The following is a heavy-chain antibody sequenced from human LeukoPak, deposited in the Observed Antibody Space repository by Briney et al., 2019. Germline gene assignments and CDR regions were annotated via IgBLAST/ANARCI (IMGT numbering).Heavy chain of an antibody. CDR3: ARAWYSWGYYFDY. V-gene: IGHV3-48*02. Sequence: GGSLRLSCAASGFTFSSYSMNWVRQAPGKGLEWVSYISSSSSTIFYADSVKGRFTISRDNAKNSLYLQMHSLRDEDAAVYYCARAWYSWGYYFDYWGQGTLVTVSS. J-gene: IGHJ4*02. CDR1: GFTFSSYS. CDR2: ISSSSSTI. D-gene: IGHD1-26*01.